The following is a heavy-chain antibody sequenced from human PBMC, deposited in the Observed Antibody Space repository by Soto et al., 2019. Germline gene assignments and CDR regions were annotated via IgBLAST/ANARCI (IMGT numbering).Heavy chain of an antibody. Sequence: GESLKISCKGSGYSFTSYWIGWVRQMPGKGLEWMGIIYPGDSDTRYSPSFQGQVTISADKSISTAYLQGSSLKASDTAMYYCARPIKSGIGEMATIGGPVAKPYYYYGMDVWGQGTTVTVSS. D-gene: IGHD5-12*01. CDR2: IYPGDSDT. CDR1: GYSFTSYW. V-gene: IGHV5-51*01. CDR3: ARPIKSGIGEMATIGGPVAKPYYYYGMDV. J-gene: IGHJ6*02.